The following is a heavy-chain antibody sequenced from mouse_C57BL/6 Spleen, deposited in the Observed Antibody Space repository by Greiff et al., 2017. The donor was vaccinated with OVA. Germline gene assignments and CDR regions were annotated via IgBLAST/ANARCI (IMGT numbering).Heavy chain of an antibody. CDR3: AGGDSSGFAY. V-gene: IGHV1-81*01. CDR1: GYTFTSYG. D-gene: IGHD3-2*02. CDR2: IYPRSGNT. Sequence: LQESGAELARPGASVKLSCKASGYTFTSYGISWVKQRNGQGLEWIGEIYPRSGNTYYHEKFKGKAPLTADKSSSTAYLELLSLTSEDSADYCGAGGDSSGFAYWGQGTLVTVSA. J-gene: IGHJ3*01.